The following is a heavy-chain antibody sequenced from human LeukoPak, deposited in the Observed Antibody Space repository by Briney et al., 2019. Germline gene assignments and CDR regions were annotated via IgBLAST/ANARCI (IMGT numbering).Heavy chain of an antibody. CDR3: AKSAVPGPPGYIGV. J-gene: IGHJ6*03. CDR1: GFTFSSSA. Sequence: GGSLPHTCAASGFTFSSSAMNWVRQAPGKGLEWVSAISGSGGGTYYGDSVKGRFTISRDNSKNALYLQMNSLRAEDTAVYYCAKSAVPGPPGYIGVWGTVATVTVSS. CDR2: ISGSGGGT. D-gene: IGHD1-14*01. V-gene: IGHV3-23*01.